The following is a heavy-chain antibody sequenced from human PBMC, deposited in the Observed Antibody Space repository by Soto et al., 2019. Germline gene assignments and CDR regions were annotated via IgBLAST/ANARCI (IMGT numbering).Heavy chain of an antibody. D-gene: IGHD6-19*01. V-gene: IGHV1-69*01. CDR3: ARETENSSGRSSTPFDY. Sequence: VQLVPSGAEVKKPGSSVKVSCKASGGTFSSYAISWVPQAPGQGLEWMGGIIPIFGTANYAQKFQGRVTITADESTSTAYMELSSLRSEDTAVYYCARETENSSGRSSTPFDYWGQGTLVTVSS. CDR1: GGTFSSYA. J-gene: IGHJ4*02. CDR2: IIPIFGTA.